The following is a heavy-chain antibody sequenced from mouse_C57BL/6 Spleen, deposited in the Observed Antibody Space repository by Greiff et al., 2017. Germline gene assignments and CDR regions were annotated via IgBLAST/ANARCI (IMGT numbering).Heavy chain of an antibody. CDR1: GYTFTSYW. CDR2: INPSSGYT. Sequence: VQLQQSGAELAKPGASVKLSCKASGYTFTSYWMHWVKQRPGQGLEWIGYINPSSGYTKYNQKFKDKATLTADKSSSTAYMQLSSLTYEDSAVYYCARHMTTVVRYFDVWGTGTTVTVSS. J-gene: IGHJ1*03. D-gene: IGHD1-1*01. CDR3: ARHMTTVVRYFDV. V-gene: IGHV1-7*01.